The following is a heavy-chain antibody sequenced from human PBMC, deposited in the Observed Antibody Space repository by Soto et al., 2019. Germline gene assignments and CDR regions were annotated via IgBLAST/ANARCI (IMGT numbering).Heavy chain of an antibody. Sequence: ASVKVSCKASGYTFTNYYLHWVRQAPGQGLEWVGMINPSARSASYAQKLRGRLTMDRDTSTTTFYMELSWLTSEDTAVYYCARDNSAANGVLDHWGLGTLVTVSS. CDR2: INPSARSA. D-gene: IGHD1-1*01. CDR1: GYTFTNYY. V-gene: IGHV1-46*04. CDR3: ARDNSAANGVLDH. J-gene: IGHJ4*02.